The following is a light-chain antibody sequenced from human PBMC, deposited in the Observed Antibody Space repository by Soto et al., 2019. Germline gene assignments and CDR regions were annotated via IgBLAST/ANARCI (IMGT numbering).Light chain of an antibody. CDR1: SSDVGGYNY. J-gene: IGLJ3*02. Sequence: QSVLTQPPSASGSPGQSVTISCTGTSSDVGGYNYVSWYQHHPGKAPRLMIYEVSKRPSGVPDRFSGSKSGNPASLTVSGIQAEHVADYYCNSYADSFKWVFGGGTKLTVL. CDR3: NSYADSFKWV. V-gene: IGLV2-8*01. CDR2: EVS.